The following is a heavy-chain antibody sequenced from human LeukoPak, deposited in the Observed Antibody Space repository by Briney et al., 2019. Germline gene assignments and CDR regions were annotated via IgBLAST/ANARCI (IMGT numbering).Heavy chain of an antibody. Sequence: PSETLSLTCTVSGDSISGFYWSWIRQAAGKGLEWIGHIYTSGSTNYNPSLKSRVTMSVDMSKNQFSLQLNSVTPEDTAVYYCARNVRLGSGELSFAPFKNWFDPWGQGTLVTVSS. V-gene: IGHV4-4*07. J-gene: IGHJ5*02. CDR2: IYTSGST. CDR1: GDSISGFY. D-gene: IGHD3-16*02. CDR3: ARNVRLGSGELSFAPFKNWFDP.